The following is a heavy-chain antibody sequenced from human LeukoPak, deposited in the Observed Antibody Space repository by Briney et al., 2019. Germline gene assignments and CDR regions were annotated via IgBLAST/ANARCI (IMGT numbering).Heavy chain of an antibody. D-gene: IGHD3-16*01. CDR3: ARGNTHYVWDYFDY. Sequence: GASVKVSCKASGYTFTGYYMHWVRQAPGQGLEWMGWINPNSGGTNYAQKFQGRVTMTRETSISTAYMELSRLRSDDTAVYYCARGNTHYVWDYFDYWGQGTWSPSPQ. J-gene: IGHJ4*02. CDR2: INPNSGGT. V-gene: IGHV1-2*02. CDR1: GYTFTGYY.